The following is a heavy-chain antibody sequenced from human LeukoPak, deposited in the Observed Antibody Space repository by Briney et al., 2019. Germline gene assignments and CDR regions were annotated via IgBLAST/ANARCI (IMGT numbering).Heavy chain of an antibody. J-gene: IGHJ4*02. D-gene: IGHD2-15*01. V-gene: IGHV1-18*01. CDR2: ISAYNGNT. CDR3: ARLRRVGDYFDY. Sequence: GASVKGSCKASGYTFTSYGISWVRQAPGQGLEWMGWISAYNGNTNYAQKVQGRVTMTADTSTSTAYMELRRLRSDDTAVYYCARLRRVGDYFDYWGQGTLVTVSS. CDR1: GYTFTSYG.